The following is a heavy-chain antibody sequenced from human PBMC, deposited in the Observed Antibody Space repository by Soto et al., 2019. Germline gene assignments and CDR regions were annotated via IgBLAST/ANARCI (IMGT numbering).Heavy chain of an antibody. J-gene: IGHJ6*02. D-gene: IGHD3-22*01. CDR1: GVSIISSSYY. V-gene: IGHV4-39*01. Sequence: SETLSLTCTVSGVSIISSSYYWGWIRQPPGKGLEWIGNVYYGGSTYYNPSLKSRVTISVETSKSQFSLKLSSVTAADTAVYYCAGGDYYQISGYYSYYYTMDVWAQGTMVTAS. CDR2: VYYGGST. CDR3: AGGDYYQISGYYSYYYTMDV.